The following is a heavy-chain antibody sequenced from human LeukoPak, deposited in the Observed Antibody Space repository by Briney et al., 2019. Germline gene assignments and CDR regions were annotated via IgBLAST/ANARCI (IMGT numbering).Heavy chain of an antibody. CDR3: ARANYYDSSGTRNYYYYYYMDV. CDR2: IYYSGST. V-gene: IGHV4-59*11. CDR1: GGSISSHY. D-gene: IGHD3-22*01. J-gene: IGHJ6*03. Sequence: SETLSLTCTVSGGSISSHYWSWIRQPPGKGLEWIGYIYYSGSTNYNPSLKSRVTVSVDTSKNQFSLKLSSGTAADTAVYYCARANYYDSSGTRNYYYYYYMDVWGKGTTVTVSS.